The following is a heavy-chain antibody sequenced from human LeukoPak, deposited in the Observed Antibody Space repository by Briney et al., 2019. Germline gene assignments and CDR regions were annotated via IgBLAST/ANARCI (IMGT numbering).Heavy chain of an antibody. CDR1: GFTFSTYA. CDR2: ISDTGGAT. CDR3: ARGGGSTFDN. J-gene: IGHJ4*02. Sequence: GGSLRLSCAASGFTFSTYAMSWVRQAPGKGLEWVSSISDTGGATYYAESVKGRFTISRDNARNTFYLQLTSPRDEDTALYYCARGGGSTFDNWGQGILVTVSS. V-gene: IGHV3-23*01. D-gene: IGHD3-10*01.